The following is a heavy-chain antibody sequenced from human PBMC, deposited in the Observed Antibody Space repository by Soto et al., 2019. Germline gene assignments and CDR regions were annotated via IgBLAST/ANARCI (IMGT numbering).Heavy chain of an antibody. Sequence: GASVKVSCKASGYTFTSYYMHWVRQAPGQGLEWMGIINPSGGSTSYAQKFQGRVTMTRDTSTSAVYMELSSLRSEDTAVYYCATAKGRYSSGWFDAFDIWGQGTMVTVSS. D-gene: IGHD6-19*01. CDR2: INPSGGST. J-gene: IGHJ3*02. V-gene: IGHV1-46*03. CDR3: ATAKGRYSSGWFDAFDI. CDR1: GYTFTSYY.